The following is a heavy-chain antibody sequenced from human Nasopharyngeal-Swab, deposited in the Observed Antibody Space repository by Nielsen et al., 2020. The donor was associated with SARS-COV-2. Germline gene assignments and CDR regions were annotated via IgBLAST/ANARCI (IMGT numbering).Heavy chain of an antibody. D-gene: IGHD1-26*01. V-gene: IGHV3-48*02. CDR3: ARIVGIVGATLDH. J-gene: IGHJ4*02. CDR1: GFTISSNG. CDR2: ISRNGSTP. Sequence: GGSLRLSCAASGFTISSNGMNWVRQAPGKGLEWVASISRNGSTPYYADSVKGRFTISRDNAKNSLYLQMNSLRDEETAVYYCARIVGIVGATLDHWGQGTLVTVSS.